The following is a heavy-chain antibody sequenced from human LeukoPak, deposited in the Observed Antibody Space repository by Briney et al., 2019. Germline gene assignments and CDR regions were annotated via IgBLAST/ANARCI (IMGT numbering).Heavy chain of an antibody. J-gene: IGHJ1*01. Sequence: SETLSLTCTVSGGSINSYYWSWIRQPPGKGLEWIGYIYSSGSTNYNPSLKSRVTISVDTSKNQFSLKLRSVTAADTAVYYCARDGGSGYDPADFQHWGQGTLVTVSS. D-gene: IGHD5-12*01. V-gene: IGHV4-59*01. CDR3: ARDGGSGYDPADFQH. CDR2: IYSSGST. CDR1: GGSINSYY.